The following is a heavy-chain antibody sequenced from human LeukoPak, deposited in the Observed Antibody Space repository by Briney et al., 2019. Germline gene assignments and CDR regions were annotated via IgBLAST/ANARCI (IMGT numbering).Heavy chain of an antibody. CDR3: ARDPSTVTTGTIYYYYYMDV. Sequence: ASVKVSCKASGYTFTGYYMHWVRQAPGQGLEWMGRINPNSGGTNYAQKFQGRVTMTRDTSISTAYMELSRLRSDDTAVYYCARDPSTVTTGTIYYYYYMDVWGKGTTVTVSS. CDR2: INPNSGGT. D-gene: IGHD4-17*01. J-gene: IGHJ6*03. CDR1: GYTFTGYY. V-gene: IGHV1-2*06.